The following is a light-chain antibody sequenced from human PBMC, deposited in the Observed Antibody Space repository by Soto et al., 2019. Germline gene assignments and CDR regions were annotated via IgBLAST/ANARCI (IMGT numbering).Light chain of an antibody. Sequence: EIVMTQSPATLSVSPGERATLSCRASQSISSNLARYQQTPGQAPRLLIYGASTMATVIPATFRVSGSGTEFTLTISSLQSEDFAVYYCQQYNNWPFTFGPGTKVDIK. CDR2: GAS. J-gene: IGKJ3*01. CDR3: QQYNNWPFT. V-gene: IGKV3-15*01. CDR1: QSISSN.